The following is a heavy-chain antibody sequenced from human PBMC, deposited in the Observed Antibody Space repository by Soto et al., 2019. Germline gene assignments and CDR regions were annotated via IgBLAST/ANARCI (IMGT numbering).Heavy chain of an antibody. CDR1: GFTVSSNY. CDR2: ISYDGSNK. D-gene: IGHD3-3*01. J-gene: IGHJ3*02. CDR3: AKSPGGYYSFDI. V-gene: IGHV3-30*18. Sequence: TGGSLRLSCAASGFTVSSNYMSWVRQAPGKGLEWVAVISYDGSNKYYADSVKGRFTISRDNSKNTLYLQMNSLRAEDTAVYYCAKSPGGYYSFDIWGQGTMVTVSS.